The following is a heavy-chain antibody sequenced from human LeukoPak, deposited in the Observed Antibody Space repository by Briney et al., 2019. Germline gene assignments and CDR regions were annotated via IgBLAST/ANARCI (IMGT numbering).Heavy chain of an antibody. CDR1: GFTSRSYG. V-gene: IGHV3-13*01. J-gene: IGHJ5*02. Sequence: GGSLRLSCAASGFTSRSYGMSWVRQATGKGLEWVSGIGSAGDTYYAGSVKGRFTISRENAKNSLYLQMNSLRAGDTAVYYCARAGSNIVVVPNWFDPWGQGTLVTVSS. CDR3: ARAGSNIVVVPNWFDP. CDR2: IGSAGDT. D-gene: IGHD2-2*01.